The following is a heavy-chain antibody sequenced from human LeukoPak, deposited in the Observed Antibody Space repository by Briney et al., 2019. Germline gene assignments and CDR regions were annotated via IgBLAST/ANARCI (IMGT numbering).Heavy chain of an antibody. J-gene: IGHJ6*04. CDR1: GYTLTELS. Sequence: GASVKVSCKVSGYTLTELSMHWVRQAPGKGLEWMGGFDPEDGETIYAQKFQGRVTMTEDTSTDTAYMELSSLRSEDTAVYYCATDPGYCSSTSCYPYGMDVWGKGTTVNVSS. V-gene: IGHV1-24*01. CDR2: FDPEDGET. CDR3: ATDPGYCSSTSCYPYGMDV. D-gene: IGHD2-2*03.